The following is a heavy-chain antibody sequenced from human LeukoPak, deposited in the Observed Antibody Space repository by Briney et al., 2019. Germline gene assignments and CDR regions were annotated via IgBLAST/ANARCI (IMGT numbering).Heavy chain of an antibody. CDR2: IYYSGST. V-gene: IGHV4-59*12. CDR1: GGSISNYY. J-gene: IGHJ5*02. D-gene: IGHD4-17*01. Sequence: SETLSLTCTVSGGSISNYYWSWIRQPPGKGLEWIGYIYYSGSTNYNPSLKSRVTMSVDTSKNQFSLKLSSVTAADTAVYYCARDFSNPRYGDSNWFDPWGQGTLVTVSS. CDR3: ARDFSNPRYGDSNWFDP.